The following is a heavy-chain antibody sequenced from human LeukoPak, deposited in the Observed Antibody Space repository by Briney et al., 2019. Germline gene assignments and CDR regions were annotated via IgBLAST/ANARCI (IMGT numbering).Heavy chain of an antibody. Sequence: GGSLRLSCAASGFTFSDYSLTWVRQAPGKGLEWVSVISDSGGSTDYADAVKGRFTISRDNSKNTLYLQMNSLRAEDTAVYYCAKGLYYFDYWGQGTLVTVSS. CDR3: AKGLYYFDY. CDR1: GFTFSDYS. J-gene: IGHJ4*02. D-gene: IGHD3-16*01. V-gene: IGHV3-23*01. CDR2: ISDSGGST.